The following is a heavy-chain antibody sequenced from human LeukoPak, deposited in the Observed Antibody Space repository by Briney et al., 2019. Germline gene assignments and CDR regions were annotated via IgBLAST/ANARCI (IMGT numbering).Heavy chain of an antibody. CDR3: AKDPRQSDY. CDR1: GFSFSSYW. CDR2: ISSSGSTI. Sequence: GGSLRLSCAASGFSFSSYWMSWVRQAPGKGLEWVSYISSSGSTIYYADSVKGRFTISRDNAKNSLYLQMNSLRAEDTAVYYCAKDPRQSDYWGQGTLVNVSS. J-gene: IGHJ4*02. V-gene: IGHV3-48*04.